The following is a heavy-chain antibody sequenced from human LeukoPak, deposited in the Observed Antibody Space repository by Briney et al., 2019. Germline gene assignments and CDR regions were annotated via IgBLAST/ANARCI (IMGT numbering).Heavy chain of an antibody. Sequence: GGSLRLSCAASGFTFSSYAMNWVRQAPGKGLEWVSSISSSSIYIYYADSVKGRFTISRDNAKKSLYLQVNSLRAEDTAVYYCARAYSERYGLGYYYMDVWGKGTTVTISS. CDR2: ISSSSIYI. D-gene: IGHD1-26*01. J-gene: IGHJ6*03. CDR1: GFTFSSYA. CDR3: ARAYSERYGLGYYYMDV. V-gene: IGHV3-21*01.